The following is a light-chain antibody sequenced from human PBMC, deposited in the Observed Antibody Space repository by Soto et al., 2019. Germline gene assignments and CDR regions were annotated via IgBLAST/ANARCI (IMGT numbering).Light chain of an antibody. CDR2: GNS. Sequence: QSVLTQPPSVSGAPGQRVTISCTGSSSNIGAGYDVHWYQQLPGTAPKLLIYGNSNRPSGVPDRFSGSKSGTSASLAITGLQAEDEADYYCQSYDSGLSAYYVFGTGTKVTVL. V-gene: IGLV1-40*01. CDR1: SSNIGAGYD. J-gene: IGLJ1*01. CDR3: QSYDSGLSAYYV.